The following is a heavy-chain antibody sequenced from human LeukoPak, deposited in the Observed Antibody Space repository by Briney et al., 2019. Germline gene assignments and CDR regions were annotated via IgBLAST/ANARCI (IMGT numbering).Heavy chain of an antibody. V-gene: IGHV5-51*01. Sequence: GESLKISCKGSGYSFTSYWIGWVRQMPGKGLEWMGIIYPGDSDTRYSPSFQGQVTISVDKSISTAYLQWSSLKASDTAIYYCAKIDRQYCSRSSCYALDYWGQGTQDTVSS. CDR1: GYSFTSYW. D-gene: IGHD2-2*01. CDR2: IYPGDSDT. J-gene: IGHJ4*02. CDR3: AKIDRQYCSRSSCYALDY.